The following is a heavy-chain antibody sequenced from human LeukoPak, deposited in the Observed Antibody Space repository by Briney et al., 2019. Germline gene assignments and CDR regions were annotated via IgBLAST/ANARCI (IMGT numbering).Heavy chain of an antibody. Sequence: GRSLRLSCAASGFTFSSYAMHWVRQAPGKGLEWVAVISYDGSNKYYADSVKGRFTISRDNSKNTLCLQMNSLRAEDTAVYYCARDLVAAAAAGEGDYYYYYGMDVWGQGTTVTVSS. CDR1: GFTFSSYA. CDR3: ARDLVAAAAAGEGDYYYYYGMDV. CDR2: ISYDGSNK. D-gene: IGHD6-13*01. J-gene: IGHJ6*02. V-gene: IGHV3-30*04.